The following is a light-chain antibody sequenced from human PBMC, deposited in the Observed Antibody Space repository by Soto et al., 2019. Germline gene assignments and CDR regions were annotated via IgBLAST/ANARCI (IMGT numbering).Light chain of an antibody. CDR3: QQFNGFPLT. J-gene: IGKJ4*01. V-gene: IGKV1-13*02. CDR1: QDIGSA. CDR2: DAS. Sequence: IQLTQSPSSLSASVGDRVTITCRAGQDIGSALAWYQQRPGKAPKLLLYDASNLEAGVPSRFSGSGSGTDFTLTITSLRPEDFATYYCQQFNGFPLTFGGANKVQIK.